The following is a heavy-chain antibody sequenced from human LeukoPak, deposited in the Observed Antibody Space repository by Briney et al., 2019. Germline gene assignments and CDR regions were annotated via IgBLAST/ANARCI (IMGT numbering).Heavy chain of an antibody. Sequence: PGGSLRLSCAASGFTFSSYAMSWVRQAPGKGLEWVSAISGSGGSTYYADSVKGRFTISRDNSKNTLYLQMNSLRAEDTAVYYCARELRVAFYQLLNYYYYYYMDVWGKGTTVTVSS. J-gene: IGHJ6*03. V-gene: IGHV3-23*01. CDR3: ARELRVAFYQLLNYYYYYYMDV. CDR2: ISGSGGST. CDR1: GFTFSSYA. D-gene: IGHD2-2*01.